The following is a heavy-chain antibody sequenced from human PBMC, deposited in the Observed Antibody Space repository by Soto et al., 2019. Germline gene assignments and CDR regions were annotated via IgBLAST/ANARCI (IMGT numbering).Heavy chain of an antibody. D-gene: IGHD6-13*01. CDR1: GESISGTIYY. CDR3: ASHGRGLSSSWYFDY. V-gene: IGHV4-39*07. CDR2: IYYSGST. Sequence: SETLSLTCIVSGESISGTIYYWGWIRQPPGKGLEWIGSIYYSGSTNYNPSLKSRVTISVDKSKNQFSLKLSSVTAADTAVYYCASHGRGLSSSWYFDYWGQGTLVTVSS. J-gene: IGHJ4*02.